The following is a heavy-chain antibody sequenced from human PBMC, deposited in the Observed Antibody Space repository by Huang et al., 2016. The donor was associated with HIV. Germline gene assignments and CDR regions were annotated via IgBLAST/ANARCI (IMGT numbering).Heavy chain of an antibody. CDR2: FDPEDGET. J-gene: IGHJ4*02. CDR1: GYTLTELS. V-gene: IGHV1-24*01. Sequence: QVQLVQSGAEVKKPGASVKVSCKVSGYTLTELSMHWVRQAPGTGLEWMWGFDPEDGETIYAHKFPGRGTMTEDTPTDTAYMELSSLRSEDTAVYYCATVYRRFRNHDSGDYYFDYWDQGTLVTVSS. CDR3: ATVYRRFRNHDSGDYYFDY. D-gene: IGHD3-22*01.